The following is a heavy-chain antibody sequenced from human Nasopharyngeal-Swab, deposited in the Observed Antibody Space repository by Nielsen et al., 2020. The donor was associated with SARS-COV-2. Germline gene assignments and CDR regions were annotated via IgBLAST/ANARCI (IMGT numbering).Heavy chain of an antibody. V-gene: IGHV3-64D*06. Sequence: WIRQPPGKGLEYVSAISSNGGSTYYADSVKGRFTISRDNSKNTLYLQMSSLRAEDTAVYYCAKDRITMIVEPDYWGQGTLVTVSS. D-gene: IGHD3-22*01. J-gene: IGHJ4*02. CDR3: AKDRITMIVEPDY. CDR2: ISSNGGST.